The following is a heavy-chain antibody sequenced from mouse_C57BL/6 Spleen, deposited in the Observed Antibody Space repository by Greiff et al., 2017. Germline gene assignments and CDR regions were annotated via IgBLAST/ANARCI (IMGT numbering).Heavy chain of an antibody. J-gene: IGHJ4*01. CDR3: ERQIRVSYYSMDY. CDR1: GFSFTSYY. D-gene: IGHD3-2*02. CDR2: IYPGSGNT. V-gene: IGHV1-66*01. Sequence: VQLVESGPELVKPGASVKISCKASGFSFTSYYIHWVKQRPGQGLEWIGWIYPGSGNTKYNEKFQGKATMTADTSSSTAYMQLSSLTSEDSAVYYCERQIRVSYYSMDYWGQGTSVTVSS.